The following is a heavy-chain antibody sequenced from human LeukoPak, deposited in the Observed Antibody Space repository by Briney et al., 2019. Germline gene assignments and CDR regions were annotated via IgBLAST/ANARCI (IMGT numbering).Heavy chain of an antibody. CDR1: GFTVSSNY. V-gene: IGHV3-66*01. J-gene: IGHJ4*02. CDR2: IYSGGST. D-gene: IGHD6-13*01. CDR3: ARVPYSSSWYDY. Sequence: PGGSLRLSCAASGFTVSSNYMSWVRQAPGKGLEWVSVIYSGGSTYYADSVKGRFTISRDNSKNTLYLQMNSLRAEDTAVYYCARVPYSSSWYDYWGQGTLVTVSS.